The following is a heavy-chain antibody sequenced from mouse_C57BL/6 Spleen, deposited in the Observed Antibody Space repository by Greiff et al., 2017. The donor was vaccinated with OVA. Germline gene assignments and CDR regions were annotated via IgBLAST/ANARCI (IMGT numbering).Heavy chain of an antibody. CDR2: ISDGGSYT. V-gene: IGHV5-4*01. CDR1: GFTFSSHA. Sequence: EVKLVESGGGLVKPGGSLKLSCAASGFTFSSHAMSWVRQTPEKRLEWVATISDGGSYTSYPDNVKGRFTISRDNAKNNLYLQMSHLKSEDTAMYYCARDGNYKEAFAYWGQGTLVTVSA. J-gene: IGHJ3*01. CDR3: ARDGNYKEAFAY. D-gene: IGHD2-1*01.